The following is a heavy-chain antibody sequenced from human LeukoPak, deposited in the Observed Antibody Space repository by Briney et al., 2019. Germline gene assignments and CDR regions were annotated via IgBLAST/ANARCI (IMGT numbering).Heavy chain of an antibody. CDR1: GFTFSSYA. Sequence: PGGSLRLSCAASGFTFSSYAMGWVRQAPGKGLEWVSAISGSDGSTYYADSVKGRFTISRDNSKNTLYLQMNSLRAEDTAVYYCAKDRHCSSTSCYTDYWGQGTLVTVSS. J-gene: IGHJ4*02. V-gene: IGHV3-23*01. CDR2: ISGSDGST. D-gene: IGHD2-2*01. CDR3: AKDRHCSSTSCYTDY.